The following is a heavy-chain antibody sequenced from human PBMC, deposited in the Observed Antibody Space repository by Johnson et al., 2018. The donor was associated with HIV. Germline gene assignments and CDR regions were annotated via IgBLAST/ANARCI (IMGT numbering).Heavy chain of an antibody. CDR2: ISGSGGST. V-gene: IGHV3-23*04. CDR3: AKRQPLVGASF. Sequence: VQLVESGGGLVQPGGSLRLSCAASGFTFSSYAMSWVRQAPGKGLEWVSAISGSGGSTTYADSVQGRFTISRDNSKNTLYLQMNSLRAEDTAGYYWAKRQPLVGASFWGQGTMVTVSS. J-gene: IGHJ3*01. CDR1: GFTFSSYA. D-gene: IGHD1-26*01.